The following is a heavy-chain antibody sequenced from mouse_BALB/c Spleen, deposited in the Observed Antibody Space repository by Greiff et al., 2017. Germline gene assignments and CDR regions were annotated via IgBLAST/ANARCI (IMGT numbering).Heavy chain of an antibody. CDR1: GFSLTGYG. J-gene: IGHJ4*01. CDR3: ARTHGSSYNAMDY. V-gene: IGHV2-6-7*01. D-gene: IGHD1-1*01. CDR2: IWGDGST. Sequence: VKLMESGPGLVAPSQSLSITCTVSGFSLTGYGVNWVRQPPGKGLEWLGMIWGDGSTDYNSALKSRLSISKDNSKSQVFLKMNSLQTDDTARYYCARTHGSSYNAMDYWGQGTSVTVSS.